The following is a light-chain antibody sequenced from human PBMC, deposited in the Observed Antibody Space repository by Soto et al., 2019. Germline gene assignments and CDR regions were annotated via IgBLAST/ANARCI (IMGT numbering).Light chain of an antibody. CDR3: SSYTSSSTHV. V-gene: IGLV2-14*03. J-gene: IGLJ1*01. CDR1: SSVVGAFTF. Sequence: QSALTQPASVSGSPGKSIPISSLGTSSVVGAFTFVSWYQQHQSKVPKLMIFDVSRRPSGVSDRFSGSKSGNTASLTISGLQPEDEADYYCSSYTSSSTHVFGSGTKLTVL. CDR2: DVS.